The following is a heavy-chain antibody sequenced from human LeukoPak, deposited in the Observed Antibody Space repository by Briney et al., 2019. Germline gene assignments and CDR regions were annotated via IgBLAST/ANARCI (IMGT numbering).Heavy chain of an antibody. CDR3: ASLISYGGPS. CDR2: ISFSSSDI. CDR1: GFTFSSYN. V-gene: IGHV3-21*01. Sequence: GGSLRLSCAASGFTFSSYNMMRVRQAPGKGLEWVSSISFSSSDIHYADSEKGRFTISRDNAEKSLYLQMNSLRAEDTAVYYCASLISYGGPSWGQGTLVIVSS. J-gene: IGHJ5*02. D-gene: IGHD4-23*01.